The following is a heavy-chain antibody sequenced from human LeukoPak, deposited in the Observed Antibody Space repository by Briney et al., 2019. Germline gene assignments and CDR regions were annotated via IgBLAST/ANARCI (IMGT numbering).Heavy chain of an antibody. J-gene: IGHJ5*02. Sequence: EASVKVSCKASGYTFTSYGISWVRQAPGQGLEWMGWISAYNGNTIYAQKFQGRVTMTEDTSTDTAYMELSSLRSEDTAVYYCATAFITMVRGVIITSDWFDPWGQGTLVTVSS. D-gene: IGHD3-10*01. CDR3: ATAFITMVRGVIITSDWFDP. V-gene: IGHV1-18*01. CDR2: ISAYNGNT. CDR1: GYTFTSYG.